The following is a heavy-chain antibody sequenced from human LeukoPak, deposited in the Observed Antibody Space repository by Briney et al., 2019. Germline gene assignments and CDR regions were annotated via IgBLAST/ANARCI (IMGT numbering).Heavy chain of an antibody. CDR3: ARLTHRAYYYGSGSYYKVFDY. CDR1: GGSFSGYN. J-gene: IGHJ4*02. V-gene: IGHV4-34*01. D-gene: IGHD3-10*01. CDR2: INHSGST. Sequence: KPSETLSLTCAVSGGSFSGYNWSWIRQPPGKGLEWIGEINHSGSTNYNPSLKSRITISVDTSKNQFSLKLTSVTSADTAVYYCARLTHRAYYYGSGSYYKVFDYWGQGTLVTVSS.